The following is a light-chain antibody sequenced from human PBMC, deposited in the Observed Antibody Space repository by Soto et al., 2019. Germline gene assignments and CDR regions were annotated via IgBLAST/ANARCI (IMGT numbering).Light chain of an antibody. CDR3: QQPPYT. V-gene: IGKV1-5*01. J-gene: IGKJ2*01. CDR1: QTISSW. CDR2: ATS. Sequence: DIQMTQSPSTLSGSVGDRVTITCRASQTISSWLAWYQQKPGKAPKLLIYATSTLQSGVPSRFSGRDSGADFTLTINNLQPEDFATYYCQQPPYTFGPGTKVEIK.